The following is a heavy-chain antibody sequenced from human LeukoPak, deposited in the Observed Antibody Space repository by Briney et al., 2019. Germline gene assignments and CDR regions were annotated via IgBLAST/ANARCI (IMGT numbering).Heavy chain of an antibody. J-gene: IGHJ4*02. D-gene: IGHD3-22*01. CDR1: GFTFSSYA. CDR3: AKELYYYDSSGYWGGLYFDY. CDR2: ISGSGGST. V-gene: IGHV3-23*01. Sequence: GGPLRLSCAASGFTFSSYAMSWVGQAPGKGLEWVSAISGSGGSTYCADSVKGRFTISRDNSKNTLYLQMNSLRAEDTAVYYCAKELYYYDSSGYWGGLYFDYWGQGTLVTVSS.